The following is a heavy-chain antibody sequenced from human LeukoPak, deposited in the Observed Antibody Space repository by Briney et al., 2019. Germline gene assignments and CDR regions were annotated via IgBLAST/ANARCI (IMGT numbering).Heavy chain of an antibody. CDR2: IYYSGST. CDR3: ARGVVTVYNWFDP. D-gene: IGHD2-21*02. J-gene: IGHJ5*02. CDR1: GGSISSYY. V-gene: IGHV4-59*01. Sequence: PSETLSLTCTVSGGSISSYYWSWTRQPPGKGLEWIGYIYYSGSTNYNPSLKSRVTISVDTSKNQFSLKLSSVTAADTAVYYCARGVVTVYNWFDPWGQGTLVTVSS.